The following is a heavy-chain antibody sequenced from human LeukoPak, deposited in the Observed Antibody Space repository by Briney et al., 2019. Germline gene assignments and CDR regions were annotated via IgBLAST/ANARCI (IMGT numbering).Heavy chain of an antibody. CDR3: AGYCSGGSCRFDY. J-gene: IGHJ4*02. CDR2: IYHSGST. Sequence: SETLSLTCAVSGGSISSSNWWSWVRQPPGKGLEWIGEIYHSGSTNYNPSLKSRVTISVDKSKNQFSLKLSSVTAADTAVYYCAGYCSGGSCRFDYWGQGTLVTVSS. CDR1: GGSISSSNW. V-gene: IGHV4-4*02. D-gene: IGHD2-15*01.